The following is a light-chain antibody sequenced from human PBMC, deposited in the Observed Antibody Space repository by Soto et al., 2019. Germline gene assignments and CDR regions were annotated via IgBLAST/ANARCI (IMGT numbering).Light chain of an antibody. CDR1: QSVSSSY. Sequence: EIVMTQSPGTLSLSPGEIATLSFSASQSVSSSYLAWYQQKPGQAPRLLIYGASSRATGIPDRFSGSGSGTEFTLTISSLQSEDSAVYYCQQYGSWPPITFGQGTRLEIK. J-gene: IGKJ5*01. CDR2: GAS. V-gene: IGKV3-15*01. CDR3: QQYGSWPPIT.